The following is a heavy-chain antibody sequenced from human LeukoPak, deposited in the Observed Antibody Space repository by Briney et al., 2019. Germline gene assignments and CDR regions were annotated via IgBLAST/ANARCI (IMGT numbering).Heavy chain of an antibody. D-gene: IGHD3-10*01. J-gene: IGHJ4*02. V-gene: IGHV4-59*07. CDR2: IYYSGST. CDR1: GGSISSYY. CDR3: ARVRYGSGSYYFDY. Sequence: SDTLSLTCTVSGGSISSYYWSWIRQPPGKGLEWIGYIYYSGSTNYNPSLKSRVTISVDTSKNQFSLKLSSVTAADTAVYYCARVRYGSGSYYFDYWGQGTLVTVSS.